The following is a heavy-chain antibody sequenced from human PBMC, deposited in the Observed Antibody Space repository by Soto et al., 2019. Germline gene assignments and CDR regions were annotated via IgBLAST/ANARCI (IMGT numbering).Heavy chain of an antibody. Sequence: GGSLRLSCAATGFTVYSFDRYWMHWVRQAPGKGLVWISLLDGDGSNTAYADSVKGRFTISRDNAKNSLYLQMNSMRDEDTAVYYCARDNYRDGYNYDFDYWGQGT. D-gene: IGHD5-12*01. CDR3: ARDNYRDGYNYDFDY. V-gene: IGHV3-74*01. CDR1: GFTVYSFDRYW. CDR2: LDGDGSNT. J-gene: IGHJ4*02.